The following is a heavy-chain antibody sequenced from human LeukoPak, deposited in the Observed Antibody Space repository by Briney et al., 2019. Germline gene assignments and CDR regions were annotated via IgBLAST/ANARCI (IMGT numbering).Heavy chain of an antibody. CDR3: ARGGSGYYFPFDP. CDR2: IYTSGST. D-gene: IGHD3-22*01. V-gene: IGHV4-61*02. Sequence: SQTLSLTCTVSGGSISSGSYYWRWLRQPAGTGLEWIGRIYTSGSTNYNPSLKSRVTISVDTSKNQFSLKLSSVTAADTAVYYCARGGSGYYFPFDPWGQGTLVTVSS. CDR1: GGSISSGSYY. J-gene: IGHJ5*02.